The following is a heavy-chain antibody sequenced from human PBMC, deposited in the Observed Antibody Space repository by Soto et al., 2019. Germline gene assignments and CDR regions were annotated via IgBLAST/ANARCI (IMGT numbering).Heavy chain of an antibody. CDR1: GYTFTSYA. Sequence: GASVKVSCKASGYTFTSYAMHWVRQAPGQRLEWMGWIDAGNGNTKYSQKFQGRVTITRDTSASTAYMELSSLRSEDTAVYYCARGASSYYFDYWGQGTLVTVSS. D-gene: IGHD6-6*01. CDR3: ARGASSYYFDY. V-gene: IGHV1-3*01. J-gene: IGHJ4*02. CDR2: IDAGNGNT.